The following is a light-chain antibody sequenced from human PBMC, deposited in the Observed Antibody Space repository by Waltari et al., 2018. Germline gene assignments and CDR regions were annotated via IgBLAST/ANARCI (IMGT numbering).Light chain of an antibody. J-gene: IGLJ2*01. CDR1: NSENKS. CDR2: YDN. CDR3: QLWDSSSDHVL. V-gene: IGLV3-21*04. Sequence: FFLTQPPSVSVAPGMTARITCGGNNSENKSLQWYQQKPGQAPVLVIYYDNDRPSGIPERFSGSNSGNTATLTITRVEAGDEAAYYCQLWDSSSDHVLFGGGTKLTVL.